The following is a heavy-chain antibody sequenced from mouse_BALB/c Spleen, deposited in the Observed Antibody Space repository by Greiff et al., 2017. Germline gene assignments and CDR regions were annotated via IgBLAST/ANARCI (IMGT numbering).Heavy chain of an antibody. CDR3: AYSSGYDAMDY. CDR2: IDPANGNT. V-gene: IGHV14-3*02. CDR1: GFNIKDTY. D-gene: IGHD3-1*01. J-gene: IGHJ4*01. Sequence: EVQLQQSGAELVKPGASVKLSCTASGFNIKDTYMHWVKQRPEQGLEWIGRIDPANGNTKYDPKFQGKATITADTSSNTAYLQLSSLTSEDTAVYYCAYSSGYDAMDYWGQGTSVTVSS.